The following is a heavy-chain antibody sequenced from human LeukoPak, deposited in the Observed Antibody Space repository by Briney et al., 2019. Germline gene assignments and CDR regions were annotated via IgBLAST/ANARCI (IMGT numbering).Heavy chain of an antibody. V-gene: IGHV4-59*01. Sequence: SETLSLTCTVSGGSIRSYYWSWIRQPPGKGLEWIGYIYYSGSTNYNPSLKSRVTISVDTSKNQFSLKLSSVTAADTAVYYCAGAGYYDSSGYFDYWGQGTLVTVSS. CDR3: AGAGYYDSSGYFDY. CDR1: GGSIRSYY. CDR2: IYYSGST. J-gene: IGHJ4*02. D-gene: IGHD3-22*01.